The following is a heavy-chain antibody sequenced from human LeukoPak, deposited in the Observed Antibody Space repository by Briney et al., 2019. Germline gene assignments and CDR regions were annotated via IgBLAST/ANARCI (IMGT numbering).Heavy chain of an antibody. CDR3: AKNKGYGDPFPXFDX. Sequence: SETLSLTCTVSGGSISSSSYYWGWIRQPPGKGLEWIGSIYYSGSTYYNPSLKSRVTISVDTSKNQFSLKLSSVTAADTAVYYCAKNKGYGDPFPXFDXWGQGXLVTV. V-gene: IGHV4-39*01. CDR1: GGSISSSSYY. CDR2: IYYSGST. J-gene: IGHJ4*02. D-gene: IGHD4-17*01.